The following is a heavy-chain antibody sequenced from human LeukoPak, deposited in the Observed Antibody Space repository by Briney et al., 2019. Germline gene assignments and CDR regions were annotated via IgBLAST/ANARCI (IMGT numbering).Heavy chain of an antibody. CDR3: ARAGVDYYVSSGYPIYYFDP. CDR2: TYYKSKWYN. Sequence: SQTLSLTCAISGDSVSSNSAAWNWIRQSPSRGLEWLGRTYYKSKWYNDYAVSVKSRITINPDTSKNQFSLQLNSVTPEDTAVYYCARAGVDYYVSSGYPIYYFDPWGQGTLVTVSS. CDR1: GDSVSSNSAA. D-gene: IGHD3-22*01. J-gene: IGHJ5*02. V-gene: IGHV6-1*01.